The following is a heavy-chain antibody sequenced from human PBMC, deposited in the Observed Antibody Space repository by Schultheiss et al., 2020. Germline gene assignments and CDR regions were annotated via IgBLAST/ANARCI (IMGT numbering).Heavy chain of an antibody. J-gene: IGHJ4*02. V-gene: IGHV4-39*01. D-gene: IGHD6-6*01. Sequence: SETLSLTCTVSGASISSSSYYWGWVRQPPGKGLEWIGSIYYSGSTYYNPSLKRRVTMSVDTSKNQFSLRLSSVTAADTAVFYCARIGTTASRPVDYWGQGTLVTVSS. CDR3: ARIGTTASRPVDY. CDR1: GASISSSSYY. CDR2: IYYSGST.